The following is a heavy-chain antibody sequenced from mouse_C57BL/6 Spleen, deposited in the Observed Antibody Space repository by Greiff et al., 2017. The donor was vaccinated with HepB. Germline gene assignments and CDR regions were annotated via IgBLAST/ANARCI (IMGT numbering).Heavy chain of an antibody. CDR1: GYAFSSSW. CDR2: IYPGDGDT. V-gene: IGHV1-82*01. Sequence: RVKPGASVKISCKASGYAFSSSWMNWVKQRPGKGLEWIGRIYPGDGDTNYNGKFKGKATLTADKSSSTAYMQLSSLTSEDSAVYFCARQSFDYWGQGTTLTVSS. J-gene: IGHJ2*01. CDR3: ARQSFDY.